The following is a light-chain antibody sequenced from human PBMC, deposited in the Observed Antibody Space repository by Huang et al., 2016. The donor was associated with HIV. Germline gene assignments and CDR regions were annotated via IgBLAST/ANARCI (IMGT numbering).Light chain of an antibody. CDR2: AAS. CDR1: QGISNS. Sequence: DIQMNKSPSSLSASVGDRVTITCRASQGISNSLAWYQQKPGKAPKLLLYAASRLKSGVPSRFSGSGSGTDYTLTISSLQPEDFATYYCQQYYSTPPITFGQGTRLEIK. J-gene: IGKJ5*01. V-gene: IGKV1-NL1*01. CDR3: QQYYSTPPIT.